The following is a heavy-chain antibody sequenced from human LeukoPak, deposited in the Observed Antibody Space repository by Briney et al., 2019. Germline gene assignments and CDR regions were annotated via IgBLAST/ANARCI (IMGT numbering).Heavy chain of an antibody. CDR2: ISYSGST. Sequence: SETLSLTCTVSGGSIGSYYWSWIRQPPGKGLEWIGHISYSGSTNYNPSLKSRVTISVDTSKNQFSLKLSSVTAADTAVYCCARGGSGYALNWFDPWGQGTLVTVSS. CDR3: ARGGSGYALNWFDP. D-gene: IGHD5-12*01. V-gene: IGHV4-59*01. J-gene: IGHJ5*02. CDR1: GGSIGSYY.